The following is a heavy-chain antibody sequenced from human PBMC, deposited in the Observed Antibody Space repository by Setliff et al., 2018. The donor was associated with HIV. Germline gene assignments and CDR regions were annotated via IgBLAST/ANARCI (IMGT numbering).Heavy chain of an antibody. CDR2: IHHSGST. CDR3: ARDLKSGSYSPGAFDI. V-gene: IGHV4-4*02. J-gene: IGHJ3*02. Sequence: KPSETLSLTCVVSGGSIRSSNWWSWVRQPPGKGLEWIGEIHHSGSTNYNLSLKSRVTISVDKSKSQFSLNLSSVTAADTAMYYCARDLKSGSYSPGAFDIWGQGTMVTVSS. D-gene: IGHD1-26*01. CDR1: GGSIRSSNW.